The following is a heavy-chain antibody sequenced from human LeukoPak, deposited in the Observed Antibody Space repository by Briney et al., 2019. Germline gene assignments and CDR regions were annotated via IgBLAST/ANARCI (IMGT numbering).Heavy chain of an antibody. CDR1: GGSISSGSYY. D-gene: IGHD3-22*01. J-gene: IGHJ6*03. CDR2: IYTSGST. Sequence: SETLSLTCTVSGGSISSGSYYWSWIRQPAGKGLEWIGRIYTSGSTKYNPSLKSRVTISVDTSKNQFSLKLSSVTAADTAVYYCARDKYYDSSDYMDVWGKGTTVTVSS. V-gene: IGHV4-61*02. CDR3: ARDKYYDSSDYMDV.